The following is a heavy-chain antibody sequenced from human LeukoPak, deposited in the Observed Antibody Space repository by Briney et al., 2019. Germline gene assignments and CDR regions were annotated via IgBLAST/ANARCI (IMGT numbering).Heavy chain of an antibody. CDR2: IYSGSST. CDR3: ARVHYASGTYFDY. Sequence: PGGSLRLPCAASGFTVSTNYMSWVRQAPGKGLEWVSVIYSGSSTYYADSVKGRFTISRDNSNNTLFLQMNSLRAEDTAMYYCARVHYASGTYFDYWGQGTLVTVSS. J-gene: IGHJ4*02. V-gene: IGHV3-66*01. CDR1: GFTVSTNY. D-gene: IGHD3-10*01.